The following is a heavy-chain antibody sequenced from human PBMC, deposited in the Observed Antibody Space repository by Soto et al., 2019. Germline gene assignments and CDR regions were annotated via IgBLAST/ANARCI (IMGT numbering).Heavy chain of an antibody. J-gene: IGHJ4*02. Sequence: EVQLVESGGGLVQPGGSLRLSCAASGFSIGSNYMTWVRQAPGKGLECVSIIYSGGSTDHADSVKDRFTISRDNSKNTLYLQMNSLRAEDTAVYYCARRHYYGFDWGQGTLVTVS. CDR2: IYSGGST. V-gene: IGHV3-66*04. CDR3: ARRHYYGFD. D-gene: IGHD3-10*01. CDR1: GFSIGSNY.